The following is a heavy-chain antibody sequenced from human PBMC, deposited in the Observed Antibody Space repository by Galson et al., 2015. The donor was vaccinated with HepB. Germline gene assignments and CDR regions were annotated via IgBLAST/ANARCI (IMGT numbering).Heavy chain of an antibody. CDR3: ARDAPPNYYGSGSPPDY. D-gene: IGHD3-10*01. V-gene: IGHV3-48*04. CDR1: GFTFSSYS. CDR2: ISSSSSTI. J-gene: IGHJ4*02. Sequence: SLRLSCAASGFTFSSYSMNWVRQAPGKGLEWVSYISSSSSTIYYADSVKGRFTISRDNAKNSLYLQMNSLRAEDTAVYYCARDAPPNYYGSGSPPDYWGQGTLVTVSS.